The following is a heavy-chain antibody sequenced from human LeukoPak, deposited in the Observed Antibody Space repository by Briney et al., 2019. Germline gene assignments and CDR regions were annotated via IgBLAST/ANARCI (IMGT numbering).Heavy chain of an antibody. Sequence: GGSLRLSCAASGFTFSSYGMHWVRQAPGKGLEWVAVIWYDGSNKYYADSVKGRFPISRDNSKNTLYLQMNSLRAEDTAVYYCARDGGEVTATLDWGQGTLVTVSS. J-gene: IGHJ4*02. V-gene: IGHV3-30*19. CDR3: ARDGGEVTATLD. D-gene: IGHD2-21*02. CDR1: GFTFSSYG. CDR2: IWYDGSNK.